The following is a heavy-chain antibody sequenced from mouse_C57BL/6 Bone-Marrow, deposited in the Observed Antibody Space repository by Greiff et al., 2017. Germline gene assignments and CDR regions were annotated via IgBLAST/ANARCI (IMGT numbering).Heavy chain of an antibody. J-gene: IGHJ1*03. CDR3: ARLYSNYGYFDV. CDR2: ISTGGGSP. Sequence: EVKLMESGGGLVQPGGSLKLSCAASGFTFSDYYMYWVRQTPEKRLEWVAYISTGGGSPSSPDTVKGRFTISSDNAKNTLYLQMRRLTSEDTAMYYFARLYSNYGYFDVWGTGTTVTVAS. D-gene: IGHD2-5*01. V-gene: IGHV5-12*01. CDR1: GFTFSDYY.